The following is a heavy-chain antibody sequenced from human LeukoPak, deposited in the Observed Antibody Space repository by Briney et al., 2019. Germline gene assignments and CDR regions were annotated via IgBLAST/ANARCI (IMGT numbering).Heavy chain of an antibody. D-gene: IGHD3-10*01. CDR1: GYSFTSYW. J-gene: IGHJ3*02. V-gene: IGHV5-51*01. Sequence: GESLKISCKGSGYSFTSYWIGWVRQMPGKGLEWMGIIFPGDSDTRYSPSFQGQVTISADKSISTAYLQWSSLKASDTAMYYCARPTMVRGVLDAFDIWGQGTMVTVSS. CDR3: ARPTMVRGVLDAFDI. CDR2: IFPGDSDT.